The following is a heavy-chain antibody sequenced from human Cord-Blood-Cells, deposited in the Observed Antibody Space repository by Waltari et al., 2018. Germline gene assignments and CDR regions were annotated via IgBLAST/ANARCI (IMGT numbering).Heavy chain of an antibody. CDR1: GYTFTSYD. D-gene: IGHD6-6*01. CDR3: ARSSSSSAYYYGMDV. CDR2: RNPNSGNT. Sequence: QVQLVQSGAEVKKPGASVKDSCKASGYTFTSYDINWVRKATGQGLEGMGWRNPNSGNTGYAKKFQERVTMTRNTSISTAYMEPSSLRSGDTAVYYCARSSSSSAYYYGMDVWGQVTTVTVSS. V-gene: IGHV1-8*01. J-gene: IGHJ6*02.